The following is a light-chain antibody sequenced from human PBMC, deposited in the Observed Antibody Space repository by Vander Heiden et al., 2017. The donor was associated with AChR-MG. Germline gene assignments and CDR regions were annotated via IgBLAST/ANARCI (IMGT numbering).Light chain of an antibody. CDR3: VLSYTGAWV. CDR2: NTD. Sequence: VVTQEPSLTVSPGGTVTLTRGSTPGTVSTGHYPCWFQQKPGQAPRTLIFNTDNRHTWTPDRFSGSLLGGKAALTLSGAQAEDEADYYCVLSYTGAWVFGGGTKLTVL. CDR1: PGTVSTGHY. V-gene: IGLV7-46*01. J-gene: IGLJ3*02.